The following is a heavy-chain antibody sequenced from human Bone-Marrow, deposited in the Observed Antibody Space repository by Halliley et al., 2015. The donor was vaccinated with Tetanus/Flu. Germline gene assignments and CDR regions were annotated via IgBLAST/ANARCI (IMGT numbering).Heavy chain of an antibody. CDR3: AKGVRGSGWSLGDSAD. Sequence: ISDRGDRTYYAAAVQGRFSIARDNSKNTLYLQMNSLKAEDTAVYYCAKGVRGSGWSLGDSADWGHGTLVTVSS. J-gene: IGHJ4*01. V-gene: IGHV3-23*01. CDR2: ISDRGDRT. D-gene: IGHD6-19*01.